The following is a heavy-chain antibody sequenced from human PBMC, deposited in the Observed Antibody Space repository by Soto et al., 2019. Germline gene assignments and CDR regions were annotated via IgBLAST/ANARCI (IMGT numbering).Heavy chain of an antibody. CDR3: TXYXYIXXXYRYXWAX. CDR1: GFPFSHSW. J-gene: IGHJ4*02. CDR2: IKSETDGGTT. D-gene: IGHD3-16*02. Sequence: ESGGGLVKPGGSLRLSCSASGFPFSHSWMSWVRQAPGEGLEWVARIKSETDGGTTDYAAPVEGRFTISRDDSKNTLDLQMNNLKTEXTAVYYCTXYXYIXXXYRYXWAXXXQGTLVTVSS. V-gene: IGHV3-15*01.